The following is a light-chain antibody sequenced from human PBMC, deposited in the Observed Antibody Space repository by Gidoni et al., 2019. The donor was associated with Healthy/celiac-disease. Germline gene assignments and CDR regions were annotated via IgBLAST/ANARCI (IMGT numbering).Light chain of an antibody. V-gene: IGLV3-25*02. CDR2: KDS. Sequence: LTQPPSVPVSQGQTARITCSGDALPKQFAYWYQQKPGQAPVLVIYKDSERPSGIPGRFSGSSSGTTVTLTISGVQAEDEADYYCQSADSSGTYEVFGGGTKLTVL. CDR3: QSADSSGTYEV. CDR1: ALPKQF. J-gene: IGLJ2*01.